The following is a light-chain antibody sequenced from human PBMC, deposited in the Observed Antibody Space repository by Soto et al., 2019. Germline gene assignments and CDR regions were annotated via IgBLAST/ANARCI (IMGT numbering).Light chain of an antibody. J-gene: IGKJ4*01. Sequence: DIQLTQSPSFLSASVGDRVTITCRASQSISSHVAWYRQKSGKAPMLLIYAASTLQSGVPSRFSANGSGTEFTLTISSLHPEDFATYYCQHLDSFPLAFGGGTTVEI. V-gene: IGKV1-9*01. CDR3: QHLDSFPLA. CDR1: QSISSH. CDR2: AAS.